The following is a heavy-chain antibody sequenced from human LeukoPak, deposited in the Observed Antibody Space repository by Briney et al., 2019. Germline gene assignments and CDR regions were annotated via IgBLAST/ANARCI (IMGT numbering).Heavy chain of an antibody. V-gene: IGHV3-7*01. D-gene: IGHD2-15*01. CDR3: ACKDSH. J-gene: IGHJ4*02. Sequence: PGGSLRLSCVASGFTFSNYWMGWVRQAPGKGLEFVAHIRQDGSRIEFGDFVKGRFTISRDNDKNSMYLQMSNLKAEDTAVYSCACKDSHWGQGTLVTVSS. CDR1: GFTFSNYW. CDR2: IRQDGSRI.